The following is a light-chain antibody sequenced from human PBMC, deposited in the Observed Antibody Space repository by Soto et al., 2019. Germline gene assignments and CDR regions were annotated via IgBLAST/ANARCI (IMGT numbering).Light chain of an antibody. CDR2: EVS. V-gene: IGLV2-14*01. CDR3: ISYTSSSTYV. CDR1: SSDVGGYKY. J-gene: IGLJ1*01. Sequence: QSALTQPASVSGSPGQSITISCTGTSSDVGGYKYVSWYQQHPGKAPKLMIYEVSNRPSGISNRFSGSKSGNTASLTISGLQAEDEAEYYSISYTSSSTYVFGTGTKVTVL.